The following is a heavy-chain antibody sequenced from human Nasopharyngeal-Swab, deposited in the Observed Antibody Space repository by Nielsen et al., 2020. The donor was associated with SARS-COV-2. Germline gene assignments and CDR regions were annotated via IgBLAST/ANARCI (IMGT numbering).Heavy chain of an antibody. V-gene: IGHV1-2*02. Sequence: ASVKVSCKASGYTFTGDYMHWVRQAPGQGLEWMGWINPNSGGTNYAQKFQGRVTMTRDTSISTAYMELSRLRSDDTAVYYCARDPDQLPPSYPDYWGQGTLVTVSS. CDR2: INPNSGGT. CDR1: GYTFTGDY. CDR3: ARDPDQLPPSYPDY. D-gene: IGHD2-2*01. J-gene: IGHJ4*02.